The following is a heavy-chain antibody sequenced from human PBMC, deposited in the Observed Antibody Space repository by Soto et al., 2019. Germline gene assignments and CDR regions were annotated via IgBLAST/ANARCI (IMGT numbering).Heavy chain of an antibody. V-gene: IGHV3-33*06. D-gene: IGHD1-1*01. CDR1: GFTFSSYG. CDR2: IWYDGSNK. Sequence: PGGSLRLSCAASGFTFSSYGMHWVRQAPGKGLEWVAVIWYDGSNKYYADSVKGRFTISRDNSKNTLYLQMNSPRAEDTAVYYCAKGVPAPSDYWGQGTLVTVSS. CDR3: AKGVPAPSDY. J-gene: IGHJ4*02.